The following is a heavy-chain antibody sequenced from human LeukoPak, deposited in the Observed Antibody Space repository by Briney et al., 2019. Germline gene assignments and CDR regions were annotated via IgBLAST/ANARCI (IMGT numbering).Heavy chain of an antibody. J-gene: IGHJ4*02. Sequence: NASETLSLTCTVSGGSISSSSYYWSWIRQSPGKGLEWIGYIYNSGSTNYNPSLKSRVTISVDTSKDQFSLKLSSVTAADTAVYHCAREYCSSTSCYFDYWGQGTLVTVSS. V-gene: IGHV4-61*01. CDR1: GGSISSSSYY. D-gene: IGHD2-2*01. CDR3: AREYCSSTSCYFDY. CDR2: IYNSGST.